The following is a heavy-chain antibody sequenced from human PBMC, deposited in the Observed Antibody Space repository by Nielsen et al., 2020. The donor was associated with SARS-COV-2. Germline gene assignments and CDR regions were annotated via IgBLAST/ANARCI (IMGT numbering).Heavy chain of an antibody. D-gene: IGHD3-3*01. CDR3: ARVAFWSGYDY. V-gene: IGHV3-74*01. Sequence: GSLRLSCAASGFTFSRYWMHWVRQAPGKGLVWVSRINSDESTTIYADSVKGRFTISRDNAKNSMSLQMNSLTAEDTAVYYCARVAFWSGYDYWGQGALVTVSS. CDR1: GFTFSRYW. CDR2: INSDESTT. J-gene: IGHJ4*02.